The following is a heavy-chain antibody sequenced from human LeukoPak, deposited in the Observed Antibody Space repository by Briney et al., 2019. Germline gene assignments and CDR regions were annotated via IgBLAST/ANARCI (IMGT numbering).Heavy chain of an antibody. CDR2: IRSSSSYI. Sequence: PGGSLRLSCAASGFTFSSYSMNWVRQAPGKGLEWVSSIRSSSSYIYYADSVKGRFTISRDNAKNSLYLQMNSLRAEDTAVYYCARGAGPYWGQGTLVTVSS. D-gene: IGHD6-13*01. CDR1: GFTFSSYS. J-gene: IGHJ4*02. CDR3: ARGAGPY. V-gene: IGHV3-21*01.